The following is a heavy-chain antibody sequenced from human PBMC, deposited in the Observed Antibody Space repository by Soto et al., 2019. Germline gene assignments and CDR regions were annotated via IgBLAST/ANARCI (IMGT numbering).Heavy chain of an antibody. J-gene: IGHJ4*02. Sequence: QVHLVQSGAEVKKPGASVKVSCKGSGYTFTSYGITWVRQAPGQGLEWMGWISAHNGNTDYAQKLQGRVTVTRDTSTSTAYMELRSLRSDXTAVYYCARGRYGDYWGQGALVTVSS. CDR3: ARGRYGDY. D-gene: IGHD1-1*01. CDR2: ISAHNGNT. CDR1: GYTFTSYG. V-gene: IGHV1-18*01.